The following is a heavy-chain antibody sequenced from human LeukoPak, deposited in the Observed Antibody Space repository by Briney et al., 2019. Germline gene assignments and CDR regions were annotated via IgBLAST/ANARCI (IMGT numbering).Heavy chain of an antibody. CDR1: GYTLTELS. D-gene: IGHD1-7*01. Sequence: ASVKVSCKVSGYTLTELSMHWVRQAPGKGLEWMGGFDPEDGETIYAQKFQGRVTMTEDTSTDTAYMELSGLRSEDTAVYYCATITGTTTWGNFDYWGQGTLVTVSS. CDR3: ATITGTTTWGNFDY. V-gene: IGHV1-24*01. J-gene: IGHJ4*02. CDR2: FDPEDGET.